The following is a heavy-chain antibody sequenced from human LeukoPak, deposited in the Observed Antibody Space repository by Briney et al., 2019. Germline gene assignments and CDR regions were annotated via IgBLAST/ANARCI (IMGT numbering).Heavy chain of an antibody. D-gene: IGHD3-10*01. J-gene: IGHJ4*02. CDR1: GGSISSYY. Sequence: PSETLSLTCTVSGGSISSYYWSWIRQPPGKGLEWIGYIYYSGSTNYNPSLKSRVTISVDTSKNQFSLKLSSVTAADTAVYYCARKRGLDFDYWGQGTLVTVSS. V-gene: IGHV4-59*01. CDR2: IYYSGST. CDR3: ARKRGLDFDY.